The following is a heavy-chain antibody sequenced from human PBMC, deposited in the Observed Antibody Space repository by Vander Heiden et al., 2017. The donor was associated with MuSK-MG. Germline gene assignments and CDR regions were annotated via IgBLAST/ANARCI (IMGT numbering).Heavy chain of an antibody. CDR3: ARGSITSHSLFDA. CDR2: IYPADSDT. Sequence: EVQLVQSGAEVKKAGESLKISCQGSGYKFFAYWIGWVRQMPGKGLEWMGIIYPADSDTRYSPSFQGQVTISADKSMNNAYLEWNRLKDSDTAMYFCARGSITSHSLFDAWGQGTLVQVS. CDR1: GYKFFAYW. V-gene: IGHV5-51*01. J-gene: IGHJ4*02. D-gene: IGHD1-20*01.